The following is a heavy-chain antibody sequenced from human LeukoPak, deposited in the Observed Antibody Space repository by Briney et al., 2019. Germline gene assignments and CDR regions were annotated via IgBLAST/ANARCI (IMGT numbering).Heavy chain of an antibody. J-gene: IGHJ4*02. Sequence: ASVKVSCKASGYTFTSYGISWERQAPGQGLEWMGWISAYNGNTNYAQKLQGRVTMTTDKSTSTASMELRSLRSDDTAVYYCARDLNGNYPPDYWGQGTLVTVSS. CDR3: ARDLNGNYPPDY. V-gene: IGHV1-18*01. CDR2: ISAYNGNT. CDR1: GYTFTSYG. D-gene: IGHD1-7*01.